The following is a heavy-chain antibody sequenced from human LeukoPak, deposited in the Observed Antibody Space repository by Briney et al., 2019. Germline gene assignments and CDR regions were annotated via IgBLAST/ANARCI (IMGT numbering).Heavy chain of an antibody. V-gene: IGHV3-23*01. J-gene: IGHJ5*02. CDR2: ISGSGGST. Sequence: SGGSLRLSCAASGFTFSSYAMSWVRQAPGKGLEWVSAISGSGGSTYYADSVKGRFTISRDNSKNTLYLQMNSLRAEDTAVYYCAKHLKSGSYHYGNWFDPWGQGTLVTVSS. CDR1: GFTFSSYA. CDR3: AKHLKSGSYHYGNWFDP. D-gene: IGHD1-26*01.